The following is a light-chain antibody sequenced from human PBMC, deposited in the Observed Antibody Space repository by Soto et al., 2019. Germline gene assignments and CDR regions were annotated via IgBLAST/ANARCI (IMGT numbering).Light chain of an antibody. Sequence: QAEVTQEPSFSVSPGGTVTLTCGLSSGSVSTSYYPSWYQQTPGQAPRTLIYNTYTRSSGVPDRFSASILGDKAALTITGAQADDESDYYCVLYMGSGISVFGGGTKLTVL. J-gene: IGLJ2*01. CDR3: VLYMGSGISV. V-gene: IGLV8-61*01. CDR2: NTY. CDR1: SGSVSTSYY.